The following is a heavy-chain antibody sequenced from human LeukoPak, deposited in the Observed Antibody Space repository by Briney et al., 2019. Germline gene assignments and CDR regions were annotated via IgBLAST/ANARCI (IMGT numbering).Heavy chain of an antibody. J-gene: IGHJ6*02. Sequence: ASLKVSCKASGYTFTSYFMHWVRQAPGQGLEWMGIINLSGGSTSYAQKFQGRVTMTRATSTSTVYMELSSLRSEDTAVYYCARVELNYGMDVWGQGTTVTVSS. D-gene: IGHD1-7*01. CDR2: INLSGGST. V-gene: IGHV1-46*01. CDR3: ARVELNYGMDV. CDR1: GYTFTSYF.